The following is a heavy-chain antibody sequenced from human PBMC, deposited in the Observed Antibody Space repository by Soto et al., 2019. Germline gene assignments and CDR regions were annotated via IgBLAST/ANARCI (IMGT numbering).Heavy chain of an antibody. Sequence: SQTLSLTCAISGDSVSSNSAAWNWIRQSPSRGLEWLGRTYYRSKWYNDYAVSVKSRITINPDTSKNQFSLQLNSVTPEDTAVYYCARSFSDFWSGYYSAFDYWGQGTLVTVSS. CDR2: TYYRSKWYN. V-gene: IGHV6-1*01. CDR1: GDSVSSNSAA. D-gene: IGHD3-3*01. CDR3: ARSFSDFWSGYYSAFDY. J-gene: IGHJ4*02.